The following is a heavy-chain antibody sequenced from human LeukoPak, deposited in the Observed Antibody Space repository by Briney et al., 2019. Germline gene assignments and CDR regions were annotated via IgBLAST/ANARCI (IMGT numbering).Heavy chain of an antibody. V-gene: IGHV1-69*05. J-gene: IGHJ4*02. CDR2: IIPIFRTT. D-gene: IGHD5-24*01. CDR3: ARSRRAGYNVYYFDS. Sequence: PVKVSCKASGGTFSSYGISWVRQAPGQGLEWMGGIIPIFRTTNYAPKFRGRVTITTDESSSTVYMELTGLRSDDTAVYYCARSRRAGYNVYYFDSWGQGTLVTVSS. CDR1: GGTFSSYG.